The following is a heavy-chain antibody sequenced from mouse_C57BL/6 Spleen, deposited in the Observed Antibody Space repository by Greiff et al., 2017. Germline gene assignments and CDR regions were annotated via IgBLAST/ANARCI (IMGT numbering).Heavy chain of an antibody. CDR2: IYPGSGST. CDR3: ARRDHYYGSYYFDY. Sequence: QVQLQQSGAELVKPGASVKMSCKASGYTFTSYWITWVKQRPGQGLEWIGDIYPGSGSTNYNEKFKSKATLTVDTSSSTAYMQLSSLTSEDSAVYYCARRDHYYGSYYFDYWGQGTTLTVSS. CDR1: GYTFTSYW. J-gene: IGHJ2*01. D-gene: IGHD1-1*01. V-gene: IGHV1-55*01.